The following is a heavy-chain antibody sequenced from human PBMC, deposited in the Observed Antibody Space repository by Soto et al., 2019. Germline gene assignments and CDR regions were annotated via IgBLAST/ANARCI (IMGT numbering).Heavy chain of an antibody. CDR3: AREGYCTNGVCLYYFDY. CDR2: ISAYNGNT. J-gene: IGHJ4*02. D-gene: IGHD2-8*01. Sequence: GASVKVSCKASGYTFTSYGISWVRQAPGQGLEWMGWISAYNGNTNYAQKLQGRVTMTTDTSTSTAYMELRSLRSDDTAVYYRAREGYCTNGVCLYYFDYWGQGTLVTVSS. CDR1: GYTFTSYG. V-gene: IGHV1-18*01.